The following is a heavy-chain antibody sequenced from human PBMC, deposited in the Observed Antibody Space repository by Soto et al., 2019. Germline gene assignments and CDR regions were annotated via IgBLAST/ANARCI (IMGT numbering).Heavy chain of an antibody. V-gene: IGHV4-39*01. CDR3: ARHLITIFGVGYFDY. J-gene: IGHJ4*02. D-gene: IGHD3-3*01. CDR2: IYYSGST. CDR1: GGSISSSSYY. Sequence: SETLSLTCTVSGGSISSSSYYWGWIRQPPGKGLEWIGSIYYSGSTYYNPSLKSRVTISVDTSKNQFSLKLSSATAADTAVYYCARHLITIFGVGYFDYWGQGTLVTVSS.